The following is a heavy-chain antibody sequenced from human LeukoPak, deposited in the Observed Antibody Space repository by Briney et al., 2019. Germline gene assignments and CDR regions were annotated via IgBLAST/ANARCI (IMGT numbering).Heavy chain of an antibody. V-gene: IGHV4-39*07. J-gene: IGHJ5*02. CDR1: GGSISSSSYY. CDR3: ARDRLPRGAGAWFDP. Sequence: SETLSLTCTVSGGSISSSSYYWGWIRQPPGKGLEWIGSIYYSGSTYYNPSLKSRVTISVDTSKNQFSLKLSSVTAADTAVYYCARDRLPRGAGAWFDPWGQGILVTVSS. CDR2: IYYSGST. D-gene: IGHD3-10*01.